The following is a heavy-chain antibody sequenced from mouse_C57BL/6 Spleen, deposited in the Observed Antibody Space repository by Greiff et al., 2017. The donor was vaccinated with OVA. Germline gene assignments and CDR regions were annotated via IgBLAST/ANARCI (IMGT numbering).Heavy chain of an antibody. Sequence: VQLQQSGPVLVKPGASVKMSCKASGYTFTDYYMNWVKQSHGKSLEWIGVINPYNGGTSYNQKFKGKATLTVDKSSSTAYMELNSLTSEDSAVYYCARGNQYYFDYWGQGTTLTVSS. CDR1: GYTFTDYY. D-gene: IGHD2-1*01. V-gene: IGHV1-19*01. CDR3: ARGNQYYFDY. J-gene: IGHJ2*01. CDR2: INPYNGGT.